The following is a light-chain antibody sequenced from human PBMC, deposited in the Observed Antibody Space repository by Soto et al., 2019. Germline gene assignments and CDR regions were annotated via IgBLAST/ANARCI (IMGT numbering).Light chain of an antibody. Sequence: SYELTQPPSVSVPPGQTARITCSGDALPKQYAYWYQQKPGQAPVLVIYKDSERPSGIPERFSGSSSGTTVTLTISGVQAEDEADYYCQSADSSGTYVVFGGGTKVTVL. CDR3: QSADSSGTYVV. CDR2: KDS. CDR1: ALPKQY. J-gene: IGLJ2*01. V-gene: IGLV3-25*03.